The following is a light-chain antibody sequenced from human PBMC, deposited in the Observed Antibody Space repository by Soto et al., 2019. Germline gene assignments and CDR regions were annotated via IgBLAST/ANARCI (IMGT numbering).Light chain of an antibody. CDR2: EGS. J-gene: IGLJ2*01. Sequence: QSVLTQPASVSGSPGQSITISCTGTSSDVGSYNLVSWYQQHPGKAPKLMIYEGSKRPSGVSNRFSGSKSGNTASLTISGLQAEDEADYYCCSYAGSLLFGGGTQLTVL. CDR1: SSDVGSYNL. V-gene: IGLV2-23*01. CDR3: CSYAGSLL.